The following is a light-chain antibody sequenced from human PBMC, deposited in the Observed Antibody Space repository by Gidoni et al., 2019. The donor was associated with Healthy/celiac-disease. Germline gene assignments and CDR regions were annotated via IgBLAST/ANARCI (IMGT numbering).Light chain of an antibody. CDR3: SSYTSSSTYV. V-gene: IGLV2-14*01. CDR1: SSDVGGYNY. Sequence: QSPLTQPASVSGSPGQSITISCTRTSSDVGGYNYVSCYQQHPGKAPKLMIYEVSNRPSGVSNRFSGSKSGNTASLTIAGLQAEDEADYYCSSYTSSSTYVFGTGTKVTVL. CDR2: EVS. J-gene: IGLJ1*01.